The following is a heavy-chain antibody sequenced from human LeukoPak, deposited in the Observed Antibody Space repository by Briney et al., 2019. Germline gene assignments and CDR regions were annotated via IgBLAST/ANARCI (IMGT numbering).Heavy chain of an antibody. D-gene: IGHD1-14*01. CDR2: ISYDGSNK. J-gene: IGHJ3*02. V-gene: IGHV3-30-3*01. CDR3: EGDINAFDI. CDR1: GFTFSSYA. Sequence: GGSLRLSCAASGFTFSSYAMHWVRQAPGKGLEWVAVISYDGSNKYYADSVKGRFTISRDSSKNTLYLQMNSLRAEDTAVYYCEGDINAFDIWGQGTMVTVSS.